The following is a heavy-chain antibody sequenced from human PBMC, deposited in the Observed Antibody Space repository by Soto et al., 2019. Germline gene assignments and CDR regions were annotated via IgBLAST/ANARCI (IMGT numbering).Heavy chain of an antibody. D-gene: IGHD2-2*02. CDR2: ISGSGGST. Sequence: VGSLRLSCAASGFTFSSYAMSWVRQAPGKGLEWVSAISGSGGSTYYADSVKGRFTISRDNSKNTLYLQMNSLRAEDTAVYYCAKDDCSSTSCYIDYYYYGMDVWGQGTTVTVSS. V-gene: IGHV3-23*01. J-gene: IGHJ6*02. CDR3: AKDDCSSTSCYIDYYYYGMDV. CDR1: GFTFSSYA.